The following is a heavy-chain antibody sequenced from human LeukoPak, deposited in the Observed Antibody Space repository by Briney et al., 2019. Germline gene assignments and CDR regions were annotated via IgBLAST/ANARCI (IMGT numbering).Heavy chain of an antibody. CDR1: GGSFSSYY. D-gene: IGHD2-2*02. V-gene: IGHV4-34*01. Sequence: SETLSLTCAVYGGSFSSYYWSWIRQPPGEGLEWIGEINYSGSTDYNPSLKSRVTISVDTSKNQFSLKLNSVTAADTAVYYCARRCSSTSCYNYWGQGTLVTVSS. CDR2: INYSGST. CDR3: ARRCSSTSCYNY. J-gene: IGHJ4*02.